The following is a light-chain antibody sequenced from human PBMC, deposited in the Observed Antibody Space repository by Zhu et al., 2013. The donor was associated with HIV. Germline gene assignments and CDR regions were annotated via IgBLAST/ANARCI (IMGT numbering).Light chain of an antibody. V-gene: IGLV2-14*01. CDR2: EVS. Sequence: QSALTQPASVSGSPGQSITISCTGTSSDVGGYNYVSWYQQCPGTAPKLMIFEVSNRPSGVSNRFSGSKSGNTASLTISGLQAEDEADYYCSSFTSSDTWLFGGGTKLTVL. CDR3: SSFTSSDTWL. J-gene: IGLJ3*02. CDR1: SSDVGGYNY.